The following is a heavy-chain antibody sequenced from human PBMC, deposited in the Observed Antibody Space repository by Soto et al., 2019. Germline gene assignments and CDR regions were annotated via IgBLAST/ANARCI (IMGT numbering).Heavy chain of an antibody. V-gene: IGHV4-4*07. CDR2: IYTSGST. J-gene: IGHJ6*02. Sequence: SETLSLTCTVSGGSISSYYWSWIRQPAGKGLEWIGRIYTSGSTNYNPSLKSRVTMSVDTSKNQFSLKLSSVTAADTAVYYCARDQSEFYDFWSGYTLMAHPSYYGMDVWGQGTTVT. D-gene: IGHD3-3*01. CDR1: GGSISSYY. CDR3: ARDQSEFYDFWSGYTLMAHPSYYGMDV.